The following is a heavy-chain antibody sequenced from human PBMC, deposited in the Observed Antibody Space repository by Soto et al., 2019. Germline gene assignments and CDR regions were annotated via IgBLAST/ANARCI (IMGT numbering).Heavy chain of an antibody. Sequence: VQLEQSGPEVKKPGSSVKVSCKASGGTFSTSALSWVRQAPGQGLEWMGGIMPVFPTPDYAQKFQGRVTITADESTSTAYMELGGLTSDDTAVYYCARHKDRLQLGGNYYYILDVWGQGNAVTVSS. J-gene: IGHJ6*02. CDR2: IMPVFPTP. D-gene: IGHD5-12*01. V-gene: IGHV1-69*12. CDR3: ARHKDRLQLGGNYYYILDV. CDR1: GGTFSTSA.